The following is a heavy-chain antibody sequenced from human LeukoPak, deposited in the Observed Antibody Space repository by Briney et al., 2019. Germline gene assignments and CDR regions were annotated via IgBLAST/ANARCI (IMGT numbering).Heavy chain of an antibody. CDR3: ARDYKYAFDN. V-gene: IGHV3-23*01. J-gene: IGHJ4*02. D-gene: IGHD5-24*01. CDR1: GFTFNRNA. Sequence: GGSLRLSCAASGFTFNRNAISWVRQAPGKGLEWVSTIGGSGDKTFYADSVKGRFTISRDKAKNSLYLQMNSLRVEDTAVYYCARDYKYAFDNWGQGTLVTVSS. CDR2: IGGSGDKT.